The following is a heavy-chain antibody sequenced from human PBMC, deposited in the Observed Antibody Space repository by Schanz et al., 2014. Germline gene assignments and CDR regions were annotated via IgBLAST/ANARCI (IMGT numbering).Heavy chain of an antibody. D-gene: IGHD3-10*01. V-gene: IGHV3-7*01. CDR2: IKKDGSEK. J-gene: IGHJ4*02. CDR3: VSSGSYSSYAF. Sequence: EVQLAESGGGLVQPGGSLRLSCAASGFTFSGFWMTWVRQAPGKGLEWVANIKKDGSEKYYVDSVKGRFTISRDNAKNSLFLQMNSLRAEDTAVYHCVSSGSYSSYAFWGQGTLVTDSS. CDR1: GFTFSGFW.